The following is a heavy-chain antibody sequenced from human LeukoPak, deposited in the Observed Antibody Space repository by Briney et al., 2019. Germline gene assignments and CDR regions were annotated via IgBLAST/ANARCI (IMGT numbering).Heavy chain of an antibody. CDR3: ASTYDSSGYYPKYFQH. V-gene: IGHV1-18*04. D-gene: IGHD3-22*01. CDR2: ISAYNGNT. J-gene: IGHJ1*01. Sequence: ASVKVSCKASGYTFTSYGISWVRQAPGQGLEWMGWISAYNGNTNYAQKLQGRVTMTTDTSTSTAYMELSSLRSEDTAVYYCASTYDSSGYYPKYFQHWGQGTLVTVSS. CDR1: GYTFTSYG.